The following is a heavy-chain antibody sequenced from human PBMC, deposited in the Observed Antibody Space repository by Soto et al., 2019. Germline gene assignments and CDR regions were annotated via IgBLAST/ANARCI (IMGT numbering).Heavy chain of an antibody. CDR1: GGSFRGYY. D-gene: IGHD2-21*02. CDR3: ARLFLWVTAYWYFDL. J-gene: IGHJ2*01. CDR2: VTRTGDT. V-gene: IGHV4-34*02. Sequence: QVQRQQWGAGLLKPSETLSLTCVVYGGSFRGYYWSWVRQPPGKGLEWIGEVTRTGDTNYNPSLNSRVTMSFDTSKNQYSVRLDSVTATDTAVYYCARLFLWVTAYWYFDLWGRGTLVTVSS.